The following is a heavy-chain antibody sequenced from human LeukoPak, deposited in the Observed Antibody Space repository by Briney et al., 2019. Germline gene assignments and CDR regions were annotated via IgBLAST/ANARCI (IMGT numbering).Heavy chain of an antibody. CDR1: GGSIRSYY. J-gene: IGHJ4*02. CDR3: ARARGYRGYELFLDFDY. V-gene: IGHV4-59*01. Sequence: SESLSLTFSVSGGSIRSYYCSSIRQPPGKGLEWVGCIYYGGSTNYNPSLKSRVTISVDTSKNQFSLKLSSVTAADTAVYYCARARGYRGYELFLDFDYWGQGTLVTVSS. D-gene: IGHD5-12*01. CDR2: IYYGGST.